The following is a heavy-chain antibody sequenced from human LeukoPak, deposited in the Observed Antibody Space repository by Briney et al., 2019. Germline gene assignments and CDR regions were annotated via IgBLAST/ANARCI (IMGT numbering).Heavy chain of an antibody. V-gene: IGHV3-30*18. Sequence: PGGSLRLSCAASGFTFSSYGMHWGRQAPGKGLEWVAVISYDGSNKYYADSVKGRFTISRDNSKNTLYLQMNSLRAEDTAAYYCAKDADWGQGTLVTVSS. CDR1: GFTFSSYG. J-gene: IGHJ4*02. CDR3: AKDAD. CDR2: ISYDGSNK.